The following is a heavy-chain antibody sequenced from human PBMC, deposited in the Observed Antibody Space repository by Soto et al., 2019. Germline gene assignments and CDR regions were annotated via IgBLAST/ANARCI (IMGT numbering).Heavy chain of an antibody. CDR1: EDTFTTST. J-gene: IGHJ4*02. CDR2: ITPNLGIA. Sequence: QVQLVQSGTEVKRPGSSVRVSCKASEDTFTTSTITWVRQAPGQGLEWMGRITPNLGIAKYAQKFQDTVTIIADKSTSTAYMELSSLRSEDTAIYYCARSGHTAFIITIGDFFDSWGQGTLVTVSS. D-gene: IGHD3-10*01. CDR3: ARSGHTAFIITIGDFFDS. V-gene: IGHV1-69*02.